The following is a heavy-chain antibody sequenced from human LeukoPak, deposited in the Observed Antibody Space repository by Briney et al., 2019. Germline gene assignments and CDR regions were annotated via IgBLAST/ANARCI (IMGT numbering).Heavy chain of an antibody. Sequence: GGSLRLSCAASGFSVINAWMSWVRQAPGQGLEWVGRIKSRADGGTTGYAAPVEGRFSISRDDSGNTLYLQMNSLQIDDTALYYCLIFPGRWGQGTLVTVSS. D-gene: IGHD3-3*01. CDR3: LIFPGR. CDR2: IKSRADGGTT. V-gene: IGHV3-15*05. J-gene: IGHJ4*02. CDR1: GFSVINAW.